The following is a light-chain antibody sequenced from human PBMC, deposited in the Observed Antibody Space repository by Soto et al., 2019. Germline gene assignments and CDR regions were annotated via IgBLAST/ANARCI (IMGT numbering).Light chain of an antibody. CDR2: AAS. Sequence: DIQMTQSPSSLSASVGDRVTITCRASQTISTYLNWYQQNPGKAPKLLIYAASSLQSGVPSRFSVSGSGTDFTLTISSLQPEDFATYYCQQSSGIPYTFGQGTKLEIK. V-gene: IGKV1-39*01. CDR1: QTISTY. CDR3: QQSSGIPYT. J-gene: IGKJ2*01.